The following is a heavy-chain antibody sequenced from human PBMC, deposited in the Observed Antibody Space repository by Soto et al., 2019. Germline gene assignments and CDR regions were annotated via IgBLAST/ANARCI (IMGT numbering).Heavy chain of an antibody. Sequence: SETLSLTCTVSGGSISSYYWSWIRQPPGKGLEWIGYIYYSGSTNYNPSLKSRVTISVDTSKNQFSLKLSSVTAADTAVYYCAGPYYYDSSGYYPDAFDIWGQGTMGT. CDR1: GGSISSYY. V-gene: IGHV4-59*01. J-gene: IGHJ3*02. CDR3: AGPYYYDSSGYYPDAFDI. CDR2: IYYSGST. D-gene: IGHD3-22*01.